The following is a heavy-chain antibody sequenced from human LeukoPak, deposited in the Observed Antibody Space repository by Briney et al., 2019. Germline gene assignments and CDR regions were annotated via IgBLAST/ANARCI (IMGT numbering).Heavy chain of an antibody. D-gene: IGHD2-2*01. J-gene: IGHJ4*02. V-gene: IGHV3-11*01. CDR1: GFTFSDYY. Sequence: GGSLRLSCAASGFTFSDYYMSLIRQAPGKGLEWVSYISSSGSTIYYADSVKGRFTISRDNAKNSLYLQMNSLRAEDTAVYYCARGVVVPAAISVYWGQGTLVTVSS. CDR2: ISSSGSTI. CDR3: ARGVVVPAAISVY.